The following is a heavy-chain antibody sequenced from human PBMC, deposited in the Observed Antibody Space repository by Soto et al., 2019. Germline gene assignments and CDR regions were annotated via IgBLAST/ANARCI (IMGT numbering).Heavy chain of an antibody. Sequence: QVQLQESGPGLVKPSQTLSLTCTVSGGSISSGDYYWSWIRQPPGKGLEWIGYIYYSGSTYYNPSAKSRFTIPVATSKNQFSRNLSSVTAADTAVYYCARAQGSGFLVSWGQGTLVTVSS. D-gene: IGHD3-10*01. CDR1: GGSISSGDYY. CDR3: ARAQGSGFLVS. V-gene: IGHV4-30-4*01. CDR2: IYYSGST. J-gene: IGHJ4*02.